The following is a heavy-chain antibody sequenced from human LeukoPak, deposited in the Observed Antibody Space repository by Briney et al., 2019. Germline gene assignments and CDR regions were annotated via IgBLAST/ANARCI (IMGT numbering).Heavy chain of an antibody. J-gene: IGHJ4*02. CDR3: ARSRYSEGDDY. CDR2: IIPIFGTA. V-gene: IGHV1-69*05. CDR1: GGTFSSYA. Sequence: GASVKVSCKASGGTFSSYAISWVRQAPGQGLEWMGGIIPIFGTANYAQKFQGRVTITTDESTSTAYMELSSLRSEDTAVYYCARSRYSEGDDYWGQGTLGTVSS. D-gene: IGHD6-13*01.